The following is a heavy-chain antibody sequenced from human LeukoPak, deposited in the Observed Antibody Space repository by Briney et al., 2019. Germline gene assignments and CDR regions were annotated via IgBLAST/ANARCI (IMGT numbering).Heavy chain of an antibody. D-gene: IGHD6-19*01. Sequence: GGSLRLSCAASGFTFSNLNMNWGRQAPGRGLEWGSSISSSSSYIYYADSLKGRFTISRDNAKNSLYLQMNSLRAEDTAVYYCARDPGDRWLFKYYFDYWGQGTLVTVSS. CDR3: ARDPGDRWLFKYYFDY. J-gene: IGHJ4*02. CDR1: GFTFSNLN. V-gene: IGHV3-21*01. CDR2: ISSSSSYI.